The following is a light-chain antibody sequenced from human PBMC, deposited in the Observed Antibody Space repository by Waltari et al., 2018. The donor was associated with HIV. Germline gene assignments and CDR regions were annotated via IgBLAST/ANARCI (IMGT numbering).Light chain of an antibody. J-gene: IGLJ3*02. CDR1: DIGYTS. CDR3: QVWDSTSDHVV. CDR2: YDS. V-gene: IGLV3-21*04. Sequence: SYVLTQPPSVSLPPGQPANITCEGKDIGYTSVHWYKQKPGQAPVLVIFYDSDRPSGIAQRFSGSNSGNTATLTITRVGAGDEADYYCQVWDSTSDHVVFGGGTTLTVL.